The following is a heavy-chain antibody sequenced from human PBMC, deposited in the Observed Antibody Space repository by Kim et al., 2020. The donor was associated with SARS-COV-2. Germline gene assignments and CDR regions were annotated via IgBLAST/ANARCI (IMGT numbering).Heavy chain of an antibody. Sequence: GGSLRLSCAASGFTFSSYEMNWVRQAPGKGLEWVLYISSSGSTIYYADSVKGRFTISRDNAKNSLYLQMNSLRAEDTAVYYCARDTLKDYYYGMDVWGQRTTVTVSS. V-gene: IGHV3-48*03. CDR3: ARDTLKDYYYGMDV. CDR2: ISSSGSTI. CDR1: GFTFSSYE. J-gene: IGHJ6*02.